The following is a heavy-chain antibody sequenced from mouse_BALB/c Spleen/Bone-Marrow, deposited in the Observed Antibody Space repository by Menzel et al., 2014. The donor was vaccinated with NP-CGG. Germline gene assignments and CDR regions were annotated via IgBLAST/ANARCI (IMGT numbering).Heavy chain of an antibody. CDR1: GFNIKDXY. CDR2: IDXXNGNT. V-gene: IGHV14-3*02. Sequence: EVQLQQSGADLVKPGASVKLSCTASGFNIKDXYXHWVXQRPXXGXXWXXXIDXXNGNTKYDPKFQGKATITADTSSNTAYLQLSSLTSEDTAVYYCARGDYYGGSFFAYWGQGTLVTVSA. J-gene: IGHJ3*01. CDR3: ARGDYYGGSFFAY. D-gene: IGHD1-1*01.